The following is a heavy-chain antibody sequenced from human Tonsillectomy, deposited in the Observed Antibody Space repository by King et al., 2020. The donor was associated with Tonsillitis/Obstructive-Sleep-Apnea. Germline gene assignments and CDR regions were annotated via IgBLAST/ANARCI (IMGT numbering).Heavy chain of an antibody. CDR1: GFTVSSNY. CDR2: IYSGGST. J-gene: IGHJ6*02. CDR3: ARDNCSSTSCYGGYYYYGMDV. V-gene: IGHV3-53*01. D-gene: IGHD2-2*01. Sequence: VQLVESGGGLIQPGGSLRLSCAASGFTVSSNYMSWVRQAPGKGLEWVSVIYSGGSTYYADSVKGRFTISRDNSKNTQYLQMNSLRAEDTAVYYCARDNCSSTSCYGGYYYYGMDVWGQGTTVTVSS.